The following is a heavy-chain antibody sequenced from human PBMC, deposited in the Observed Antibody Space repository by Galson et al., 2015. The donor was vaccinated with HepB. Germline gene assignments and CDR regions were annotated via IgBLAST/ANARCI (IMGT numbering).Heavy chain of an antibody. V-gene: IGHV3-53*04. D-gene: IGHD2-21*02. CDR3: ARLAYCGGDCYSDRYFDL. J-gene: IGHJ2*01. CDR2: IYSGGST. Sequence: SLRLSCAASGFTVSSNYMSWVRQAPGKGLEWVSVIYSGGSTYYADSVKGRFTISRHNSKNTLYLQMNSLRAEDTAVYYCARLAYCGGDCYSDRYFDLWGRGTLVTVSS. CDR1: GFTVSSNY.